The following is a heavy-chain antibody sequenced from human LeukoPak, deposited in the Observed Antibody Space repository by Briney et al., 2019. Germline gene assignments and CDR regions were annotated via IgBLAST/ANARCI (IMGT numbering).Heavy chain of an antibody. Sequence: GTSLRLSCAASGFTFSSYSMNWVRQAPGKGLEWVSSISSSSSYIYYADSVKGRFTISRDNAKNSLYLQMNSLRAEDTAVYYCARDIYCSSTSCYDYWGQGTLVTVSS. CDR3: ARDIYCSSTSCYDY. D-gene: IGHD2-2*01. CDR1: GFTFSSYS. V-gene: IGHV3-21*01. CDR2: ISSSSSYI. J-gene: IGHJ4*02.